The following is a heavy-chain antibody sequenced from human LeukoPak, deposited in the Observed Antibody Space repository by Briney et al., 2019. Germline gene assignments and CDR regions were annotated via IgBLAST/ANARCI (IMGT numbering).Heavy chain of an antibody. CDR3: ARDLGSSGSRGFDY. CDR1: GGSISSSNW. J-gene: IGHJ4*02. Sequence: SGTLSLTCAVSGGSISSSNWWSWVRKPPGKGLEWIGEIYHSGSTNYNPSLKSRVTISVDKSKNQFSLKLSSVTAADTAVYYCARDLGSSGSRGFDYWGQGTLVTVSS. V-gene: IGHV4-4*02. D-gene: IGHD6-19*01. CDR2: IYHSGST.